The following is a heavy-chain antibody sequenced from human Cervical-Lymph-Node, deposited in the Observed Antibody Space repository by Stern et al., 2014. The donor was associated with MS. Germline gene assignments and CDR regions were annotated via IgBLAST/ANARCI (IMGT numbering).Heavy chain of an antibody. CDR1: GFIFRNYA. CDR2: ITFDGRDK. J-gene: IGHJ4*02. D-gene: IGHD1-26*01. Sequence: VQLEESGGGVVQPGRSLRLSCAASGFIFRNYAAHWVRQPPGKGLGCVAIITFDGRDKYYTDSVKGRFTVTRDNSKNRLYLEMNSLRLEDTAVYYCAKGGSGSYLDWGQGSLVTVSS. CDR3: AKGGSGSYLD. V-gene: IGHV3-30*04.